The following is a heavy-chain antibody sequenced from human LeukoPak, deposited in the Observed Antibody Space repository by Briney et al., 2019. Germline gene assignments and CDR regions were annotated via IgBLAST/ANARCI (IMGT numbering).Heavy chain of an antibody. J-gene: IGHJ4*02. V-gene: IGHV1-2*02. D-gene: IGHD3-16*02. CDR2: INPNSGGT. CDR3: AKDRPSYDYVWGSYRYEY. Sequence: ASVKVSCKASGYTFTGYYMHWVRQAPGQGLEWMGWINPNSGGTNYAQKFQGRVTMTRDTSISTAYMELRSLRSDDTAVYYCAKDRPSYDYVWGSYRYEYWGQGTLVTVSS. CDR1: GYTFTGYY.